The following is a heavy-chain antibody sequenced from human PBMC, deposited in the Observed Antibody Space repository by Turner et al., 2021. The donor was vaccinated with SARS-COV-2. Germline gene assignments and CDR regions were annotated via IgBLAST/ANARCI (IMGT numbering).Heavy chain of an antibody. Sequence: EVHLVELGGGLVQPGGSLRLSCAASGFTSRSYEMNWVRQAPGKGLEWVSYISSSGGTIYYADSVKGRFTISRDNAKNSLYLQMNSLRAEDTAVYYCARDQYYDSSGYYFFRASYVDLWGRGTLVTVSS. D-gene: IGHD3-22*01. CDR3: ARDQYYDSSGYYFFRASYVDL. V-gene: IGHV3-48*03. J-gene: IGHJ2*01. CDR2: ISSSGGTI. CDR1: GFTSRSYE.